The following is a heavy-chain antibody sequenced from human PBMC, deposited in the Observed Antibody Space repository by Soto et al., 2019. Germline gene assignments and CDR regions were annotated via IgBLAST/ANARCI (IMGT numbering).Heavy chain of an antibody. CDR3: ARDRDYCDY. Sequence: GGSLRLSCAASGFTFSSYGMHWVRQAPGKGLEWVAVIWYDGSNEYYADSAKGRFTISRDNSKNTLYLQMNSRRAEDTAVYYCARDRDYCDYWGQGTLVTVSS. V-gene: IGHV3-33*01. J-gene: IGHJ4*02. CDR1: GFTFSSYG. CDR2: IWYDGSNE.